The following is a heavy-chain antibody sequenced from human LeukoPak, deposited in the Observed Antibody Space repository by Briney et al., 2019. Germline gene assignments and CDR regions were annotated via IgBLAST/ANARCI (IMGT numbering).Heavy chain of an antibody. CDR1: GFTFSSYW. D-gene: IGHD1-26*01. CDR2: IKQDGSEK. CDR3: ARDHIVGATNFDY. Sequence: PGGSLRLSCEASGFTFSSYWMSWVRQAPGKGLEWVANIKQDGSEKYYVDSVKGRFPISRDNAKNSLYLQMNSLGAEDTAVYYCARDHIVGATNFDYWGQGTLVTVSS. V-gene: IGHV3-7*01. J-gene: IGHJ4*02.